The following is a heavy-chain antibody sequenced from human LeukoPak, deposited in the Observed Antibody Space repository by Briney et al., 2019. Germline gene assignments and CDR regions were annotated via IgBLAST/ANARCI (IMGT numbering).Heavy chain of an antibody. J-gene: IGHJ6*02. CDR3: ARDQGKGLYYYGMDV. D-gene: IGHD3-10*01. CDR1: GGSFSGYY. V-gene: IGHV4-34*01. Sequence: SETLSLTCAVYGGSFSGYYWSWIRQPPGKGLEWIGEINHSGSTNYNPSLKSRVTISVDTSKNQFSLKLSSVTAADTAVYYCARDQGKGLYYYGMDVGGQGTTVTVSS. CDR2: INHSGST.